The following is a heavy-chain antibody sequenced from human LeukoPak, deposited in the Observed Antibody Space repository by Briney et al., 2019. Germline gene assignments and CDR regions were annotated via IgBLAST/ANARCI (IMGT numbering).Heavy chain of an antibody. CDR1: GFTFSSFG. CDR2: MWYDGSNK. J-gene: IGHJ4*02. V-gene: IGHV3-33*01. D-gene: IGHD3-22*01. CDR3: ARDAEYYYDSNGYYPLRY. Sequence: GGSLRLSCAASGFTFSSFGMHWVRQAPGKGLEWVAVMWYDGSNKYYADSVKGRFTISRDISKNTLYLQMNSLRAEDTAVYYCARDAEYYYDSNGYYPLRYWGQGTLVTVSS.